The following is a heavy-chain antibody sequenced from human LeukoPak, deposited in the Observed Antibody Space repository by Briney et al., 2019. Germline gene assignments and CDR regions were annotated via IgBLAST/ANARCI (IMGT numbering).Heavy chain of an antibody. V-gene: IGHV4-59*08. CDR1: GGSISSYY. D-gene: IGHD3-10*01. CDR2: IYYSGST. CDR3: AGHRYGTGPVDY. J-gene: IGHJ4*02. Sequence: SETLSLTCTVSGGSISSYYWSWIRQPPGKGLEWIGYIYYSGSTNYYPSLKSRVTISVDTSENQFSLKLSSVTAADTAVYYCAGHRYGTGPVDYWGQGTLVTVSS.